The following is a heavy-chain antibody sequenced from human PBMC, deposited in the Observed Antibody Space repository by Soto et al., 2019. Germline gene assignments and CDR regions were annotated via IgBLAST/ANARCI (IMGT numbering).Heavy chain of an antibody. D-gene: IGHD2-21*02. CDR3: ARGGHVVVVTAAFDY. CDR1: GNTFTNYY. Sequence: QVQLMQSGAEVKKPGASVKVSCKASGNTFTNYYIHWVRQAPGQGLEWMGTINPSGGHTTYSQNFLGRVTMTRDTSQSTLYMELTSLTSDATAVYYCARGGHVVVVTAAFDYWGQGTLGTVSS. CDR2: INPSGGHT. J-gene: IGHJ4*02. V-gene: IGHV1-46*01.